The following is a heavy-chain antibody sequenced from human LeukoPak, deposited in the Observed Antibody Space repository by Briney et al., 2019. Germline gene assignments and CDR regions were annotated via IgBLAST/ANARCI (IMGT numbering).Heavy chain of an antibody. CDR2: INPSGGST. Sequence: ASVKVSRKASGYTFTSYYMHWVRQAPGQGLEWMGIINPSGGSTSYAQKFQGRVNMTRDTSTSTVYMELSSLRSEDTAVYYCARDLNYYGSGRSLDYWGQGTLVTVSS. CDR3: ARDLNYYGSGRSLDY. D-gene: IGHD3-10*01. V-gene: IGHV1-46*01. J-gene: IGHJ4*02. CDR1: GYTFTSYY.